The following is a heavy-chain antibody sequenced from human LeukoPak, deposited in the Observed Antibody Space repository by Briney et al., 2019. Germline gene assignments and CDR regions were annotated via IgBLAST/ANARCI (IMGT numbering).Heavy chain of an antibody. Sequence: PGGSLRLSCTASGFTFDDYAMHWVRQAPGKGLQWVSGISWNSGSIGYADSVKGRFTISGDNAKNSLCLQMNSLRAEDTALYFCAKGTYGSGYYNWFDPWGQGTLVTVSS. V-gene: IGHV3-9*01. J-gene: IGHJ5*02. D-gene: IGHD3-10*01. CDR1: GFTFDDYA. CDR2: ISWNSGSI. CDR3: AKGTYGSGYYNWFDP.